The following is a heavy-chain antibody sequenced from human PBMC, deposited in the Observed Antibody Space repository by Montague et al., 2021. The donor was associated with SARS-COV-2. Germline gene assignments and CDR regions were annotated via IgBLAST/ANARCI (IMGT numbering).Heavy chain of an antibody. CDR1: GFLLSTGGVG. D-gene: IGHD5-24*01. Sequence: PALVKPTQTLTLTCTFSGFLLSTGGVGVGWIRQPPGKALEWLALIYWDDDKRYSPSLKSRLTITKDTSKNQVVLTMTNMDPVDTATYYCAHLPRGATFDYWGQGTLVIVSS. V-gene: IGHV2-5*02. CDR3: AHLPRGATFDY. J-gene: IGHJ4*02. CDR2: IYWDDDK.